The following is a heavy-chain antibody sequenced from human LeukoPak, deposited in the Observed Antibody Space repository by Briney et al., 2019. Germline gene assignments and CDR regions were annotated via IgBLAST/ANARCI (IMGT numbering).Heavy chain of an antibody. D-gene: IGHD6-13*01. CDR3: ARALWQQLANWFDP. CDR1: GYTFTSYA. J-gene: IGHJ5*02. V-gene: IGHV7-4-1*02. Sequence: GASVKVSCKASGYTFTSYAMNWVRQAPGQGLEWMGWINTNTGNPTYAQGFTGRFVFSLDTSVSTAYLQISSLKAEDTAVYYCARALWQQLANWFDPWGQGTLVTVSS. CDR2: INTNTGNP.